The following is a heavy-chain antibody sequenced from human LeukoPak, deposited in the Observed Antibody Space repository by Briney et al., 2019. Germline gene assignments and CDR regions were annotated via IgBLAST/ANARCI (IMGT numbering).Heavy chain of an antibody. CDR1: GGSISSGGYY. J-gene: IGHJ4*02. Sequence: SETLSLTCTVSGGSISSGGYYWSWIRQHPGKGLEWIGYIYYSGSTYYNPSLKSRVTISVDSSKNQFSLKLSSVTATDTAVYYCARGGGCSSTSCYFDYWGQGTLVTVSS. CDR3: ARGGGCSSTSCYFDY. CDR2: IYYSGST. V-gene: IGHV4-31*03. D-gene: IGHD2-2*01.